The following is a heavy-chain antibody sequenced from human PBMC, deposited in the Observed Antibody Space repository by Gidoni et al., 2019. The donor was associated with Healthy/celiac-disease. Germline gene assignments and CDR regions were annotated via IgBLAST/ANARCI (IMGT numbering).Heavy chain of an antibody. J-gene: IGHJ3*02. CDR3: ARGQFSRHKESLVVVPAAMGAFDI. CDR1: GGFASGLY. D-gene: IGHD2-2*01. V-gene: IGHV4-34*01. CDR2: INHSGST. Sequence: AQLHQRGAGLCKPSVTLSLSCAVAGGFASGLYCSWFRQPPAKGLERIGEINHSGSTNYNPSLKSRVTISVDTSKNQFSLKLSSVTAAHTAVYYCARGQFSRHKESLVVVPAAMGAFDIWGQGTMVTVSS.